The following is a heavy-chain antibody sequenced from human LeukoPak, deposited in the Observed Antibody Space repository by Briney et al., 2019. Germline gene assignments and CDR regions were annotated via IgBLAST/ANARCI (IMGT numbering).Heavy chain of an antibody. CDR2: MNPNSGNT. D-gene: IGHD1-26*01. V-gene: IGHV1-8*01. J-gene: IGHJ3*02. Sequence: ASVKVSCKASGYTFTSYDINWVRQATGQGLEWMGWMNPNSGNTGYAQKFQGRVTMTRNTSIGTAYMELSSLRSEDTAVYYCASVGASLSDAFDIWGQGTMVTVSS. CDR1: GYTFTSYD. CDR3: ASVGASLSDAFDI.